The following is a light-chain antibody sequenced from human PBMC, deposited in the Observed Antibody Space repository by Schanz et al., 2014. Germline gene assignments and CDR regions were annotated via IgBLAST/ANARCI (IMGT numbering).Light chain of an antibody. CDR2: SNV. CDR3: STWDDILNGQGV. Sequence: QSVLTQPPSASGTPGQRVTISCSGSSSNIGANTVSWYQQVPGTAPKVVIYSNVQRPSGVPDRFSGSKSGTSASLAISGLQSDDEADYYCSTWDDILNGQGVFGGGTKLTVL. CDR1: SSNIGANT. J-gene: IGLJ3*02. V-gene: IGLV1-44*01.